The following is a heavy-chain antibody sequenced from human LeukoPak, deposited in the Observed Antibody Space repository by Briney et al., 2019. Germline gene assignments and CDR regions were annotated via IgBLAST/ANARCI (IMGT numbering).Heavy chain of an antibody. CDR2: INPNSGGT. V-gene: IGHV1-2*06. CDR3: ARDPLYCSSGSCHTNWFDP. CDR1: GYTFTGYC. D-gene: IGHD2-15*01. Sequence: ASVKVSCKASGYTFTGYCMHWVRQAPGQGLEWMGRINPNSGGTNYAQKFQGRVTMTRDTSISTAYMELSRLRSDDTAVYYCARDPLYCSSGSCHTNWFDPWGQGTLVTVSS. J-gene: IGHJ5*02.